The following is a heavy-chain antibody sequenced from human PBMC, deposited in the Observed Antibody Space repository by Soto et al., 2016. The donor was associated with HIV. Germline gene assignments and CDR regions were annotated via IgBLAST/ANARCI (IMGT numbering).Heavy chain of an antibody. CDR2: ITVGTDNR. Sequence: QMQLVLSGPEVKKPGTSVKVSCKASGFTFSTSTIQWVRQAPGQRLEWIGWITVGTDNRNYAQKFQQRVTLTRDMSTSIAYLEMSSLSSEDTAVYYCGAETYSSGCCHFDYWGQGTLVTVSS. D-gene: IGHD6-19*01. CDR3: GAETYSSGCCHFDY. J-gene: IGHJ4*02. CDR1: GFTFSTST. V-gene: IGHV1-58*02.